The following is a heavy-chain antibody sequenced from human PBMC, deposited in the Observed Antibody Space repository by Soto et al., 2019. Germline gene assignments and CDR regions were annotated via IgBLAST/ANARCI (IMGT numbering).Heavy chain of an antibody. Sequence: PWGSLRLSCAGSGFTFVDSYMGCVRHSPVKGLEWLSYISPGSRYPAYADSVKGRFTISRDNAKRSLYLQMMSLTAEDTAIYYCVRGGGGGLFDPWGQGTMVTVSS. CDR3: VRGGGGGLFDP. D-gene: IGHD2-15*01. CDR2: ISPGSRYP. CDR1: GFTFVDSY. V-gene: IGHV3-11*06. J-gene: IGHJ5*02.